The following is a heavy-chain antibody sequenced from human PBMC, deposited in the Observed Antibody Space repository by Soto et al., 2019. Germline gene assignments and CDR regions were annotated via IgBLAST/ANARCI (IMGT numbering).Heavy chain of an antibody. V-gene: IGHV3-33*01. Sequence: GGSLRLSCAASGFTFSSYGMHWVRQAPGKGLEWVAVIWYDGSNKYYADSVKGRFIISRDNSKNTLYLQMNSLRAEDTAVYYCARELGYCSSTSCYTGYYGMDVWGPGTTVTVSS. CDR1: GFTFSSYG. J-gene: IGHJ6*02. CDR3: ARELGYCSSTSCYTGYYGMDV. D-gene: IGHD2-2*02. CDR2: IWYDGSNK.